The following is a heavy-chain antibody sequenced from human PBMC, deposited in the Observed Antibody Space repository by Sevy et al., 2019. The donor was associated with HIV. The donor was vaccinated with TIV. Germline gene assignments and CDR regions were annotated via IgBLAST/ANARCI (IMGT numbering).Heavy chain of an antibody. CDR1: GFTFSSYS. Sequence: GGSLRLSCAASGFTFSSYSMNWVHQAPGKGLEWVSSISSSSSYIYYADSVKGRFTISRDNAKNSLYLQMNSLRAEDTAVYYCARIAMWFGELTAWGQGTLVTVSS. CDR2: ISSSSSYI. CDR3: ARIAMWFGELTA. D-gene: IGHD3-10*01. V-gene: IGHV3-21*01. J-gene: IGHJ4*02.